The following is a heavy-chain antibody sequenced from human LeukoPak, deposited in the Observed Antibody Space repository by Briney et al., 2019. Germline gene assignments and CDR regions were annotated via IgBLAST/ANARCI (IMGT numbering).Heavy chain of an antibody. J-gene: IGHJ4*02. CDR2: THTSGST. Sequence: LETLSLTCTVSGGSLSGDLWSWVSGPPGKGRWNVGYTHTSGSTNYNPPYRSRVPVSLALSKTQFSLSLSSVPAADTAVYYCARDPGDTAWYHFDFWGQGILVTVSS. CDR3: ARDPGDTAWYHFDF. V-gene: IGHV4-59*01. D-gene: IGHD6-13*01. CDR1: GGSLSGDL.